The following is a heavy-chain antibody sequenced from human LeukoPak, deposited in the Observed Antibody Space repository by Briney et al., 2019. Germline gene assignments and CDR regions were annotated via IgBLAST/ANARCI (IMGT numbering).Heavy chain of an antibody. CDR2: MNPNSANT. V-gene: IGHV1-8*02. J-gene: IGHJ4*02. CDR1: GCTFSSYD. D-gene: IGHD2-2*01. Sequence: ASVKVSCKASGCTFSSYDINWVRQATGQGLEWMGWMNPNSANTGYAQKFQGRVTMTRNTSISTAYMDLSSLRSEDTAVYYCAGRYCSSTSCHYFDYWGQGTLVTVSP. CDR3: AGRYCSSTSCHYFDY.